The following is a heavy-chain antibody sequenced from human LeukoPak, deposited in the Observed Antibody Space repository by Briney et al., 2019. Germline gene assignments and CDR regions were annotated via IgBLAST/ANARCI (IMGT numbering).Heavy chain of an antibody. J-gene: IGHJ4*02. CDR2: INPNSGGT. D-gene: IGHD3-10*01. CDR1: GYTFTGYY. Sequence: ASVKVSCKASGYTFTGYYMHWVRQAPGQGLEWMGWINPNSGGTNYAQKFQGRVTKTRDTSISTAYMELSRLRSDDTAVYYCARGRANGSGSYGDYWGQGTLVTVSS. V-gene: IGHV1-2*02. CDR3: ARGRANGSGSYGDY.